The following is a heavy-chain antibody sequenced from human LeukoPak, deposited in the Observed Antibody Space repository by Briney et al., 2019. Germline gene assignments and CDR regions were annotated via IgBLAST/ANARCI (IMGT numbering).Heavy chain of an antibody. V-gene: IGHV3-23*01. J-gene: IGHJ4*02. CDR3: AKVDCSGGSCLPIPFDY. CDR1: GFTFKNYA. Sequence: GGSLRLSCAASGFTFKNYAMNWVRQTPGKGLEWVSVIISSGGSTYYADAVKGRFTISRDNSKNTLYLQMNSLRAEDTAVYYCAKVDCSGGSCLPIPFDYWGQGTLVTVSS. D-gene: IGHD2-15*01. CDR2: IISSGGST.